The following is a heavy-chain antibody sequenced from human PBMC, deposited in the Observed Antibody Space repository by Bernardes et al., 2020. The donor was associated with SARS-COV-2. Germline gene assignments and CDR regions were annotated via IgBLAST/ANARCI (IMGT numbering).Heavy chain of an antibody. V-gene: IGHV4-59*11. CDR1: GGSISSHY. CDR3: ARDAYISGALPDYFDY. CDR2: GST. J-gene: IGHJ4*02. D-gene: IGHD6-19*01. Sequence: SETLSLSCTVSGGSISSHYWSWIRQPPGKGLEWIGGSTNYNPSLKSRVTISIDTSKNQFSLKLNSVTAADTAVYYCARDAYISGALPDYFDYWGRGTLVTVSS.